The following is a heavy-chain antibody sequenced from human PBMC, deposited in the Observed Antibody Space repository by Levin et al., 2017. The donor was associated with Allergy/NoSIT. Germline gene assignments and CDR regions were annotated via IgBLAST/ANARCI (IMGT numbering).Heavy chain of an antibody. D-gene: IGHD2-15*01. J-gene: IGHJ4*02. V-gene: IGHV3-7*01. CDR1: GFTFSSYW. Sequence: AGGSLRLSCEASGFTFSSYWMSWVRQAPGKGMEWVANTKQDGSEKYYVDSVKGRFTISRDNAKSSLYLQMNSLRPEDTAVYYCARDRGYCSGGSCPSQNLFDYWGQGTLVTVSS. CDR2: TKQDGSEK. CDR3: ARDRGYCSGGSCPSQNLFDY.